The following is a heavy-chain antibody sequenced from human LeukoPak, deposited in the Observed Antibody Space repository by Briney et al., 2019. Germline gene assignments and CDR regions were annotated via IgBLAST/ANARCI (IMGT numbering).Heavy chain of an antibody. J-gene: IGHJ4*02. D-gene: IGHD6-19*01. CDR2: IKQDGSEK. CDR3: ARIYWAGCLDY. V-gene: IGHV3-7*01. CDR1: GFTFSSYW. Sequence: GGSLRLSCAASGFTFSSYWMSWVRQAPGRGLEWVANIKQDGSEKYYVDSVKGRFTISRDNAKNSLYLQMNSLRAEDTAVYYCARIYWAGCLDYWGQGTLVTVSS.